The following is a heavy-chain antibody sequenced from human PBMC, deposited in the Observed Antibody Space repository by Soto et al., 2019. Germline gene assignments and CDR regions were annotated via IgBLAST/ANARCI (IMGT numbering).Heavy chain of an antibody. CDR3: AKDQASGQGSFDS. CDR2: ISCAGSNQ. CDR1: GFTFNIYG. J-gene: IGHJ4*02. V-gene: IGHV3-30*18. Sequence: GGSLRLSCAASGFTFNIYGMHWVRQAPDKGLEWVALISCAGSNQYYADSVKGRFTISRDNSKNTLFLQMNSLRADDTAVYYCAKDQASGQGSFDSWGQGTLVTVSS.